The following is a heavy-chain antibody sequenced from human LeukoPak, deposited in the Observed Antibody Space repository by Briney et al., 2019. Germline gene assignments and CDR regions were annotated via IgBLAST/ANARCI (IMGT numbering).Heavy chain of an antibody. V-gene: IGHV1-46*01. CDR1: GYTFTSYY. CDR3: ARDPVYYYDSSGYFYLDY. CDR2: INPSGGST. Sequence: ASVEVSCKASGYTFTSYYMHWVRQAPGQGLEWMGIINPSGGSTSYAQKFQGRVTMTRDTSTSTVYMELSSLRSEDTAVYYCARDPVYYYDSSGYFYLDYWGQGTLVTVSS. D-gene: IGHD3-22*01. J-gene: IGHJ4*02.